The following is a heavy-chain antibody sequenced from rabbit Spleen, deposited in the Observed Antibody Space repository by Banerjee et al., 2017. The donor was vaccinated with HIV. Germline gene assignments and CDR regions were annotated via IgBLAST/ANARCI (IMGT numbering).Heavy chain of an antibody. V-gene: IGHV1S40*01. J-gene: IGHJ6*01. Sequence: QSLEESGGDLVKPGASLTLTCTASGFSFIAGYYMCWVRQAPGKGLEWIACIHGGSKNNIYYASWAKGRFTISKTSSTTVTLQMTSLTAADTATYFCARDTGSSFSSYGMDLWGPGTFVTVS. CDR2: IHGGSKNNI. CDR3: ARDTGSSFSSYGMDL. CDR1: GFSFIAGYY. D-gene: IGHD8-1*01.